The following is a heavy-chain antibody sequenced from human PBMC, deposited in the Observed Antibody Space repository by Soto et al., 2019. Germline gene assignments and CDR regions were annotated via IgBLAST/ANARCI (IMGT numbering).Heavy chain of an antibody. CDR1: GYTFTSYD. V-gene: IGHV1-8*01. CDR2: MNPNSGNT. Sequence: ASVKVSCKASGYTFTSYDINWVRQATGQGLEWMGWMNPNSGNTGYAQKFQGRVTMTRNTSISTAYMELSSLRSEDTAVYYCARAYYDFWSGYLVGSDYYYYGMDVWGQGXTVTVSS. D-gene: IGHD3-3*01. J-gene: IGHJ6*02. CDR3: ARAYYDFWSGYLVGSDYYYYGMDV.